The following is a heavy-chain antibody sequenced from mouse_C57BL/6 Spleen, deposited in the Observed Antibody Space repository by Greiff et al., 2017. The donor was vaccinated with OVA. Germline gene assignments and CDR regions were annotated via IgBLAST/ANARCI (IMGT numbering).Heavy chain of an antibody. CDR3: ATGAYDYDWFAY. V-gene: IGHV1-80*01. CDR2: IYPGDGDT. CDR1: GYAFSSYW. Sequence: QVQLQQSGAELVKPGASVKISCKASGYAFSSYWMNWVKQRPGKGLEWIGQIYPGDGDTNYNGKFKGKATLTADKSSSTAYMQLSSLTSEDSAVYFCATGAYDYDWFAYWGQGTLVTVSA. J-gene: IGHJ3*01. D-gene: IGHD2-4*01.